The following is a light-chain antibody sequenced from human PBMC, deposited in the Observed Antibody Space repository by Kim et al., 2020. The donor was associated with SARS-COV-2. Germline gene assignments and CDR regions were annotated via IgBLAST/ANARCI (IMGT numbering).Light chain of an antibody. Sequence: SSELTQAPAVSVALGQTVRITCQGDSLKTYYATWYQQKPGQAPVRVIFGKNNRPSGIPHRFSGSNSGNTASLTITGAQAEDEADYYCDSWDSSGNHNVVFGGGTQLTVL. CDR3: DSWDSSGNHNVV. CDR2: GKN. V-gene: IGLV3-19*02. CDR1: SLKTYY. J-gene: IGLJ2*01.